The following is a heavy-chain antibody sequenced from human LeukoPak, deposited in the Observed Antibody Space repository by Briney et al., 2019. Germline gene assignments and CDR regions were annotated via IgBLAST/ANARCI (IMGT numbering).Heavy chain of an antibody. CDR1: GFTFSSYA. V-gene: IGHV3-23*01. D-gene: IGHD2-2*01. J-gene: IGHJ4*02. CDR2: ISAGSST. CDR3: AKGGSTSPNGINDY. Sequence: GGSLRLSCAASGFTFSSYAMSWVRQAPGKGLEWVSAISAGSSTYYSDSVTGRFTISRDNSKNTLYLQMNSLRAEDTAVYYCAKGGSTSPNGINDYWGQGTLVTVSS.